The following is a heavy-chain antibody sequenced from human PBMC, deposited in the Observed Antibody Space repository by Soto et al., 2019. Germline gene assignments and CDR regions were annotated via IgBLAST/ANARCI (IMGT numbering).Heavy chain of an antibody. CDR1: GGSISPFY. V-gene: IGHV4-59*01. D-gene: IGHD2-15*01. Sequence: SETLSLTCTVSGGSISPFYWSWVRQPPGKGLEWIGYLYYSGNTNYNPSLKSRVTISVDASKNQVSLRLTSVTAADTAVYYCARVGGVAARTFDYWGQGTVVTVYS. J-gene: IGHJ4*02. CDR3: ARVGGVAARTFDY. CDR2: LYYSGNT.